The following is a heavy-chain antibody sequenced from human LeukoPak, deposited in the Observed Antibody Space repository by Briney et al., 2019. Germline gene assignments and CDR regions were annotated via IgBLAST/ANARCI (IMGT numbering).Heavy chain of an antibody. CDR2: IYHSGST. Sequence: PSETLSLTCAVSGGSISSGGYSWSWIRQPPGKGLEWIGYIYHSGSTYYNPSLKSRVTISVDRSKNQFSLKLSSVTAADTAVYYCARDMARSGRWYYNWFDPWGQGTLVTVSS. V-gene: IGHV4-30-2*01. D-gene: IGHD3-10*01. CDR1: GGSISSGGYS. CDR3: ARDMARSGRWYYNWFDP. J-gene: IGHJ5*02.